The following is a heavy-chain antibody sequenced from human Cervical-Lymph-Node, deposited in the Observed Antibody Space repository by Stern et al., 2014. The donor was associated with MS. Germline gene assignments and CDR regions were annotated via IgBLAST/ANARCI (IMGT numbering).Heavy chain of an antibody. V-gene: IGHV3-30-3*01. CDR3: ARDGRSV. J-gene: IGHJ4*02. Sequence: VQLVESGGGVVQPGRSLRLSCAASGFTFSSYTMHWVRQAPGKGLEWVAVISYDGNSKFYADSGKGRFTISRDNSKNTLFLQMNSLRTEDTAVYYCARDGRSVWGQGTLVTVSS. CDR1: GFTFSSYT. CDR2: ISYDGNSK.